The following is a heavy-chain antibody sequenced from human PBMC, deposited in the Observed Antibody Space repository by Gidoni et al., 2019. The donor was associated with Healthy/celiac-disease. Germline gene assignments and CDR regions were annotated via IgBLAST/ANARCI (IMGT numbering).Heavy chain of an antibody. CDR1: GFTFFSYA. CDR3: ASDLAVVVQGDAFDI. D-gene: IGHD2-2*01. Sequence: QVQLVESGGCVDQPGRAQGLSCAASGFTFFSYAMHWVRQAPGKGLEWVAVISYDGDNKYYADAVKGRFTISRDTSKNKLYLQMNSKRAEYADVYYCASDLAVVVQGDAFDIWGQGTMVTVSS. J-gene: IGHJ3*02. V-gene: IGHV3-30-3*01. CDR2: ISYDGDNK.